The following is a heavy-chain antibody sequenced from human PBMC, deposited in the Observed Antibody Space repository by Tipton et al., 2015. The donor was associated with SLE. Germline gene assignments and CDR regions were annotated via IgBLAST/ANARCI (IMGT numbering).Heavy chain of an antibody. J-gene: IGHJ6*03. D-gene: IGHD6-19*01. Sequence: TLSLTCTVSGGSLSSYYWSWIRQPPGKGLEWIGYIYYSGSTNYNSSLKSRVTISVDTSKNQFSLKLTSVTTADTAVYYCATEGSGWSHYMDVWGKGTTVTVSS. V-gene: IGHV4-59*01. CDR2: IYYSGST. CDR1: GGSLSSYY. CDR3: ATEGSGWSHYMDV.